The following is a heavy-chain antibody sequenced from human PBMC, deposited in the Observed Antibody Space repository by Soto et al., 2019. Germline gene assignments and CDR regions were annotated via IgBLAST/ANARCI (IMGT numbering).Heavy chain of an antibody. CDR2: IYYSGST. J-gene: IGHJ6*02. Sequence: SETLSLTCTVSGGSISSSSYYWGWIRQPPGKGLEWIGSIYYSGSTYYNPSLKSRVTISVDTSKNQFSLKLSSVTAADTAVYYCARCVYNYVEGMDVWGQGTSVTVSS. CDR3: ARCVYNYVEGMDV. V-gene: IGHV4-39*01. CDR1: GGSISSSSYY. D-gene: IGHD1-1*01.